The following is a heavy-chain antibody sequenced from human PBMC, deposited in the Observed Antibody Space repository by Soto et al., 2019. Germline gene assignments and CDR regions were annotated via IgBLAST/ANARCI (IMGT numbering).Heavy chain of an antibody. D-gene: IGHD3-22*01. Sequence: GESLKISCRTSGYRFTSYWVAWVRQMPGKGLEWMGIIFPSDSDTRYSPSFQGQVTISADRSTSTVFLQWASLKASDTAVYFCARKDKSGYFNWFDPWGQGTLVSVSS. CDR2: IFPSDSDT. CDR3: ARKDKSGYFNWFDP. V-gene: IGHV5-51*01. CDR1: GYRFTSYW. J-gene: IGHJ5*02.